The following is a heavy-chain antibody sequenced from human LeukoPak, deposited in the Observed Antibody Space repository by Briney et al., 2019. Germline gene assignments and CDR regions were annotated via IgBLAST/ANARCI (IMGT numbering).Heavy chain of an antibody. CDR1: GYTFTSYA. D-gene: IGHD1-1*01. V-gene: IGHV1-18*01. Sequence: ASVKVSCKASGYTFTSYAMHWVRQAPGQRLEWMGWISTYNGNTNYAQKFHGRVTMTTDTSTSTAYMELRSLRSDDTAIYYCARDVPGSIGTTARFDPWGQGTLVTVSS. J-gene: IGHJ5*02. CDR3: ARDVPGSIGTTARFDP. CDR2: ISTYNGNT.